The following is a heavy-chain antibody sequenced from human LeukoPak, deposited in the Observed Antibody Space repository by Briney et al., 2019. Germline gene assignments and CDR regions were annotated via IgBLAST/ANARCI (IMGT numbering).Heavy chain of an antibody. J-gene: IGHJ2*01. D-gene: IGHD6-19*01. CDR2: ISYNGIP. Sequence: SETLSLTCTVSGGSINSSNYYLAWIRQPPGKGLEWIASISYNGIPYYNPSLKSRVTISVDTSKNQFSLELTSVTAADTAVYYCARPGIAVAGPDWYFDLWGRGTLVTVSS. CDR1: GGSINSSNYY. CDR3: ARPGIAVAGPDWYFDL. V-gene: IGHV4-39*01.